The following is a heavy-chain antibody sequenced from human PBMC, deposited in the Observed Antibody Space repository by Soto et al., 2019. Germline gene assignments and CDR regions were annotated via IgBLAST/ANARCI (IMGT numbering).Heavy chain of an antibody. CDR1: GGSISSYY. CDR2: IYYSGST. CDR3: ARGLRTYYYDSSGYYGDYFDY. Sequence: SETLSLTCTVSGGSISSYYWSWIRQPPGKGLEWIGYIYYSGSTNYNPSLKSRVTISVDTSKNQFSLKLSSVTAADTAVYYCARGLRTYYYDSSGYYGDYFDYWGQGTLVTVSS. J-gene: IGHJ4*02. D-gene: IGHD3-22*01. V-gene: IGHV4-59*01.